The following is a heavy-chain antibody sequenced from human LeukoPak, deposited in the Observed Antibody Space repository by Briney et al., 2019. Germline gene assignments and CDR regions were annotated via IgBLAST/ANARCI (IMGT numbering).Heavy chain of an antibody. V-gene: IGHV1-8*01. D-gene: IGHD5-18*01. Sequence: ASVKVSCKASGYTFTSYDINWVRQATGQGLEWMGWMNPNSGNTGYAQKFQGRVTMTRNTSISTAYMELSSLRSEDTAVYYCARGFRGYSYGRDYYYYYSMDVWGQGTTVTVSS. J-gene: IGHJ6*02. CDR3: ARGFRGYSYGRDYYYYYSMDV. CDR2: MNPNSGNT. CDR1: GYTFTSYD.